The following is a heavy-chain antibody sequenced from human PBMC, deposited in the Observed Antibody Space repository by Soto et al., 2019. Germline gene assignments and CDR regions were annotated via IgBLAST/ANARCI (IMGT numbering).Heavy chain of an antibody. CDR3: ARGVTMVRGVIHTPYFDY. CDR2: IYYSGST. D-gene: IGHD3-10*01. Sequence: QVQLQESGPGLVKPSQTLSLTCTVSGGSISSGGYYWSRIRQHPGKGLEWIRYIYYSGSTYYHPSLKSRVTISVDTSKNQISLKLSSVTAADTAVYYCARGVTMVRGVIHTPYFDYWGQGTLVTVSS. J-gene: IGHJ4*02. CDR1: GGSISSGGYY. V-gene: IGHV4-31*03.